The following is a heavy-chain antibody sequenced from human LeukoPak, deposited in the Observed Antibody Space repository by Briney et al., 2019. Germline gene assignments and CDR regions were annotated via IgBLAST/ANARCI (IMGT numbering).Heavy chain of an antibody. CDR2: IYPGDSDT. J-gene: IGHJ3*02. V-gene: IGHV5-51*01. CDR3: ARRIACYYDSSGYSPPDAFDI. CDR1: GYSFTSYW. Sequence: GESLKISCKGSGYSFTSYWIGWVRQMPGKGLEWMGIIYPGDSDTRYSPSFQGQVTISADKSISTAYLQWSSLKASDTAMYYCARRIACYYDSSGYSPPDAFDIWGQGTKVTVSS. D-gene: IGHD3-22*01.